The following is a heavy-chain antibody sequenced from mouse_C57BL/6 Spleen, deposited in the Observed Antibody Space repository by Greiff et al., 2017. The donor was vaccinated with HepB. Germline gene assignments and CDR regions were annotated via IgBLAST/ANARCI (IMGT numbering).Heavy chain of an antibody. V-gene: IGHV1-18*01. J-gene: IGHJ1*03. D-gene: IGHD4-1*01. CDR1: GYTFTDYN. CDR3: ARSVWGYFDV. Sequence: VQLQQSGPELVKPGASVKIPCKASGYTFTDYNMDWVKQSHGKILEWIGDINPNNGGTIYNQKFKGKATLTVDKSSSTAYMELRSLTSEDTAVYYCARSVWGYFDVWGTGTTVTVSS. CDR2: INPNNGGT.